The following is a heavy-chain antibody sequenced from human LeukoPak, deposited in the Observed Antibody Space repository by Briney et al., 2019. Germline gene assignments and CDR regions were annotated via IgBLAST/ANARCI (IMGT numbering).Heavy chain of an antibody. Sequence: GGSLRLSYAASGFTVSSNYMSWVRQAPGKGLEWVSVIYSGGNTYYADSVKGRFTISRDNSKNTLYLQMNSLRAEDTAVYYCARDVYIAASGVNWFDPWGQGTLVTVSS. CDR3: ARDVYIAASGVNWFDP. CDR1: GFTVSSNY. D-gene: IGHD6-13*01. J-gene: IGHJ5*02. V-gene: IGHV3-53*01. CDR2: IYSGGNT.